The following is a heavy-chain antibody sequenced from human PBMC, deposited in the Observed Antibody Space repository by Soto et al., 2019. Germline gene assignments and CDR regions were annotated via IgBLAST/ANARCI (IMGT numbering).Heavy chain of an antibody. CDR3: CITMIVVVDTAYDH. J-gene: IGHJ4*02. CDR1: GFTFSSYA. V-gene: IGHV3-23*01. Sequence: EVQLLESGGGLVQPGGSLRLSCAASGFTFSSYAMSWVRQAPGKGLEWVSAISGSGVSTYYADSVKGRFTISRDNSKTTLYVQMNSLRAEDTAVYYCCITMIVVVDTAYDHWGQGTLVTVSS. CDR2: ISGSGVST. D-gene: IGHD3-22*01.